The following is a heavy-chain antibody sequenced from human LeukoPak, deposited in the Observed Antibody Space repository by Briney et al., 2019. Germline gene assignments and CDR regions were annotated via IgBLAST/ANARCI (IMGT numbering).Heavy chain of an antibody. J-gene: IGHJ5*02. CDR1: GGSISSYY. D-gene: IGHD2-2*01. Sequence: PSETLSLTCTVSGGSISSYYWSWIRQPAGKGLEWIGRIYTSGSTNYNPSLKSRVTMSVDTSKNQFSLKLSSVPAADTAVYYCARGVVPAAYPGNWFDPWGQGTLVTVSS. CDR3: ARGVVPAAYPGNWFDP. CDR2: IYTSGST. V-gene: IGHV4-4*07.